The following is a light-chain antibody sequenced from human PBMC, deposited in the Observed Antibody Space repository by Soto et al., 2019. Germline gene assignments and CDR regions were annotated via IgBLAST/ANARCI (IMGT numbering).Light chain of an antibody. J-gene: IGKJ1*01. CDR3: QEYNNYWT. CDR1: QSISSW. Sequence: DIQITQSPSTLSASVGDRVTITCRASQSISSWLAWYQQKPGKAPRLLIYTASTLESGVPSRFSASGSGTEFTLTISSLHPDDFATYYCQEYNNYWTFGQGTKVDI. V-gene: IGKV1-5*01. CDR2: TAS.